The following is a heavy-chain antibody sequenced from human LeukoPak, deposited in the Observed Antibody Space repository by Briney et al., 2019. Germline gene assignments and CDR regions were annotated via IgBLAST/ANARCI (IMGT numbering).Heavy chain of an antibody. J-gene: IGHJ6*02. CDR3: ARGRSNYYGMDV. CDR2: IYYNGNT. Sequence: RPSETLSLTCSVSDVSINSYYWNWIRRPPGKGLEWNGYIYYNGNTNYSPSLKSRVTMSVDTSKNLFSLKVSSVTAADTAVYYCARGRSNYYGMDVWGQGTTVTVSS. V-gene: IGHV4-59*01. CDR1: DVSINSYY. D-gene: IGHD1-26*01.